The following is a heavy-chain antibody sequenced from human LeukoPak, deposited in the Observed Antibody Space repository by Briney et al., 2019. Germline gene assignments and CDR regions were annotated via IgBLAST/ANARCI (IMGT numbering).Heavy chain of an antibody. J-gene: IGHJ6*02. V-gene: IGHV3-7*05. Sequence: GGSLTLSCAASGFILSGYWVTWVRQAPGEGLEWVANTKEDDSEKYYGDSVTGRFTISRDSVRNSLYLQMNSLRVEDTAVYYCARDYFMDVWGQGTTVIVSS. D-gene: IGHD2/OR15-2a*01. CDR2: TKEDDSEK. CDR3: ARDYFMDV. CDR1: GFILSGYW.